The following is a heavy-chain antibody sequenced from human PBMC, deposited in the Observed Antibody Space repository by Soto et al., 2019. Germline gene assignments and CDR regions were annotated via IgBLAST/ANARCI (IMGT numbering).Heavy chain of an antibody. D-gene: IGHD6-13*01. V-gene: IGHV3-23*01. Sequence: EVQLLESGGGLVQPGGSLRLSCAASGFTFSSYAMSWVRQAPGKGLEWVSAISGSGGSTYYADSVKGRFTITRNNSKNTLYLQKNSRRGEDTTVDYYSKDLYSSSWYGMDVWGQGTMVTVSS. CDR2: ISGSGGST. CDR1: GFTFSSYA. J-gene: IGHJ6*02. CDR3: SKDLYSSSWYGMDV.